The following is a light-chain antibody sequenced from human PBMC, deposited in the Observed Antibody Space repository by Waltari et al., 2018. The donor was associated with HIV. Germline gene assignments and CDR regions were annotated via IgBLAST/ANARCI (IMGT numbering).Light chain of an antibody. Sequence: EIVMTQSPITLSLSPGERATLSCRASENIDTNLAWYQQTLGQAPRLLMYGAYTRATGIPARFSGSGSGRDFTLTISSLQSEDFVVYYCHQYNEWPRTFGQGTKVEV. V-gene: IGKV3-15*01. J-gene: IGKJ1*01. CDR1: ENIDTN. CDR2: GAY. CDR3: HQYNEWPRT.